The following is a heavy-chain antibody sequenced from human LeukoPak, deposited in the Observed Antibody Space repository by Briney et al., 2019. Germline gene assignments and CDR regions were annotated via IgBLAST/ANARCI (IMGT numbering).Heavy chain of an antibody. CDR1: GSTFTSYY. CDR3: ARGYRLERTQVREIDY. V-gene: IGHV1-46*01. CDR2: IDPSGGST. D-gene: IGHD1-1*01. J-gene: IGHJ4*02. Sequence: ASVTVSFKASGSTFTSYYMHWVRQSPGQGLEWMGIIDPSGGSTSYAQNFQGRVTMTRATSTSTVYMELSSLRSEDTAVYYCARGYRLERTQVREIDYWGQGTLVTVSS.